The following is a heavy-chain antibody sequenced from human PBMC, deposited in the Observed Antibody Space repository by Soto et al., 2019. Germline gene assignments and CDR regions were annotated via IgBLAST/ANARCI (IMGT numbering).Heavy chain of an antibody. CDR1: GGSVSSGSYY. V-gene: IGHV4-61*01. J-gene: IGHJ3*02. CDR2: IYYSGST. CDR3: ARVANYYDSIRRGPPDAFDI. D-gene: IGHD3-22*01. Sequence: PSETLSLTCTVSGGSVSSGSYYWSWIRQPPGKGLEWIGYIYYSGSTNYNPSLKSRVTISVDTSKNQFSLKLSSVTAADTAVYYCARVANYYDSIRRGPPDAFDIWGQGTMVTVSS.